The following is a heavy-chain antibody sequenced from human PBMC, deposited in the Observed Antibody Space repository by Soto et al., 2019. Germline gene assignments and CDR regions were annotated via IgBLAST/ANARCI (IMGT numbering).Heavy chain of an antibody. CDR3: ARDLVNXVVVPAAGLQHYYSMDV. D-gene: IGHD2-2*01. CDR1: GFTFSGYG. Sequence: PGGSLRLSCAASGFTFSGYGVHWVRQAPGKGLEWVAVIWYDGSNKYYADSVKGRFTISRDNSKSTLYLQMNSLRAEDTAVYYCARDLVNXVVVPAAGLQHYYSMDVWGQGTTVTVSS. CDR2: IWYDGSNK. V-gene: IGHV3-33*01. J-gene: IGHJ6*02.